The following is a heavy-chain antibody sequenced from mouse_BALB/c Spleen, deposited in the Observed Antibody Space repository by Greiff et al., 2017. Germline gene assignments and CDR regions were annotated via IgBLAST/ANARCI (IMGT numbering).Heavy chain of an antibody. CDR1: GYAFSSYW. Sequence: VQLQQSGAELVRPGSSVKISCKASGYAFSSYWMNWVKQRPGQGLEWIGQIYPGDGDTNYNGKFKGKATLTLDTSSSTAYMQLSSLTSEDSAVYYCSRSLYGNYFDYWGQGTTLTVSS. V-gene: IGHV1-80*01. J-gene: IGHJ2*01. CDR3: SRSLYGNYFDY. D-gene: IGHD2-1*01. CDR2: IYPGDGDT.